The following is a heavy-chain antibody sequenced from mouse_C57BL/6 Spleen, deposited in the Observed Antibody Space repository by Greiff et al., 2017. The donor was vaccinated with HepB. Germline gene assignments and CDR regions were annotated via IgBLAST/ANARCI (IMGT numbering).Heavy chain of an antibody. Sequence: QVQLKQSGPELVKPGASVKISCKASGYAFSSSWMNWVKQRPGKGLEWIGRIYPGDGDTNYNGKFKGKATLTADKSSSTAYMQLSSLTSEDSAVYFCARGDTTVAAYYFDYWGQGTTLTVSS. J-gene: IGHJ2*01. V-gene: IGHV1-82*01. CDR1: GYAFSSSW. D-gene: IGHD1-1*01. CDR2: IYPGDGDT. CDR3: ARGDTTVAAYYFDY.